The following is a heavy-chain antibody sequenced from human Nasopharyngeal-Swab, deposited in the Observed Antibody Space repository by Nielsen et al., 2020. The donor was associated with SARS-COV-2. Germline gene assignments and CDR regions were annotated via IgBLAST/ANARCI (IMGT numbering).Heavy chain of an antibody. D-gene: IGHD6-19*01. V-gene: IGHV3-33*01. CDR2: IWYDGSNK. CDR3: ARDNSTAGDALLKDAFDI. CDR1: GFTFSSYG. Sequence: GGSLRLSCAASGFTFSSYGMHWVRQAPGKGLEWVAVIWYDGSNKYYADSVKGRFTISRDNSKNTLYLQMNSLRAEDTAVYYCARDNSTAGDALLKDAFDIWGQGTMVTVSS. J-gene: IGHJ3*02.